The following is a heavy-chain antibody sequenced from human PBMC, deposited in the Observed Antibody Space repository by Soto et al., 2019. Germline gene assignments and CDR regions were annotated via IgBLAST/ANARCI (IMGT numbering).Heavy chain of an antibody. Sequence: PSETLSLTCTVSGGSVSSGSYYWSWIRQPPGKGLEWIGYIYYSGSTNYNPSLKSRVTISVDTSKNQFSLKLSSVTAADTAVYYCARSYYDMLTGYPSTFDYWGQGTLVTVSS. V-gene: IGHV4-61*01. CDR3: ARSYYDMLTGYPSTFDY. CDR2: IYYSGST. CDR1: GGSVSSGSYY. J-gene: IGHJ4*02. D-gene: IGHD3-9*01.